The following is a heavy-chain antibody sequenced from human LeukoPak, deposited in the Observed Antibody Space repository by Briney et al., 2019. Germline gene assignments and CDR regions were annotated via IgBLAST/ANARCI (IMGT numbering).Heavy chain of an antibody. CDR3: ARGPLGELYFDY. V-gene: IGHV3-30-3*01. CDR1: GFTFSSYA. Sequence: PGRSLRLSCAASGFTFSSYAMHWVRQAPGKGLGWVAVISYDGSNKYYADSVKGRFTISRDNSKNTLYLQMNSLRAEDTAVYYCARGPLGELYFDYWGQGTLVTVSS. CDR2: ISYDGSNK. D-gene: IGHD3-16*01. J-gene: IGHJ4*02.